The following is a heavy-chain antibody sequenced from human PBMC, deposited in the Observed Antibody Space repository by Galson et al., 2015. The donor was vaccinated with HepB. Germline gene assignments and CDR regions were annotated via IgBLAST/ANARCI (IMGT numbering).Heavy chain of an antibody. Sequence: SLRLSCGASGVPCRSYGMTWVRQAPGKGLEWVSGISGSGGSTYYADSVKGRVTIARDNSKNTLYLQMNLLRVEDTAVYYCAKDDMSSPYGGYALDVWGQGTMFTVSS. CDR1: GVPCRSYG. V-gene: IGHV3-23*01. CDR2: ISGSGGST. J-gene: IGHJ3*01. D-gene: IGHD4/OR15-4a*01. CDR3: AKDDMSSPYGGYALDV.